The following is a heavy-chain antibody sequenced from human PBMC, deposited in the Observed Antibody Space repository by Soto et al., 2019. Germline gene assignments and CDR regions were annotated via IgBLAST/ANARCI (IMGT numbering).Heavy chain of an antibody. V-gene: IGHV3-23*01. CDR2: ISGSGGST. CDR3: AKDRVIAAAGLSEGSYYYGMDV. D-gene: IGHD6-13*01. J-gene: IGHJ6*02. CDR1: GFTFSSYA. Sequence: GGSLRLSCAASGFTFSSYAMSWVRQAPGKGLEWVSAISGSGGSTYYADSVKGRFTISRDNSKNTLYLQMNSLRAEDTAVYYCAKDRVIAAAGLSEGSYYYGMDVWGQGTTVTVSS.